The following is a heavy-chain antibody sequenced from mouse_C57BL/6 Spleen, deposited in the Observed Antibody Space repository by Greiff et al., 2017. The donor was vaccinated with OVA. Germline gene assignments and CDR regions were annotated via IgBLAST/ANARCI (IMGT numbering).Heavy chain of an antibody. D-gene: IGHD1-1*01. CDR1: GYTFTSYW. CDR3: ARSVLLREYYFDY. J-gene: IGHJ2*01. Sequence: QVQLQQPGAELVRPGSSVKLSCKASGYTFTSYWMHWVKQRPIQGLEWIGNIDPSDSETHYNQKFKDKATLTVDKSSSTAYMQLSSLTSEDSAVYYCARSVLLREYYFDYWGQGTTLTVSS. V-gene: IGHV1-52*01. CDR2: IDPSDSET.